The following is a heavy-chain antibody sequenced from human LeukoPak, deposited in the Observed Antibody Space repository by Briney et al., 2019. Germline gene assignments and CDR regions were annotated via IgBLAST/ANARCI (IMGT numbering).Heavy chain of an antibody. CDR3: ASGICSGGSCSLSY. D-gene: IGHD2-15*01. V-gene: IGHV1-18*01. CDR2: ISAYNGNT. Sequence: ASVKVSCKASGCTFTSYGISWVRQAPGQGLEWMGWISAYNGNTNYAQKLQGRVTMTTDTSTCTAYMKLRGLRSDDTAVYYCASGICSGGSCSLSYWGQGTLVTVSS. CDR1: GCTFTSYG. J-gene: IGHJ4*02.